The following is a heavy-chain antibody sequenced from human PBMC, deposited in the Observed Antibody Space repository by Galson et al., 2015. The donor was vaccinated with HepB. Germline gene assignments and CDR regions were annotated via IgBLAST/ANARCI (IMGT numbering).Heavy chain of an antibody. V-gene: IGHV3-30-3*01. CDR3: ARDTVAVAGPPGDY. J-gene: IGHJ4*02. CDR1: GFTFSSYA. CDR2: ISYDGSNK. Sequence: SLRLSCAASGFTFSSYAMHWVRQAPGKGLEWVAVISYDGSNKYYADSVKGRFTISRDNSKNTLYLQMNSLRAEDTAVYYCARDTVAVAGPPGDYWGQGTLVTVSS. D-gene: IGHD6-19*01.